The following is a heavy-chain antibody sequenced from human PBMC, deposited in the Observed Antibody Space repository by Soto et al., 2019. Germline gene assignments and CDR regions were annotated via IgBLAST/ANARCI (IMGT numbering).Heavy chain of an antibody. J-gene: IGHJ4*02. CDR2: ISYDGSNK. V-gene: IGHV3-30-3*01. CDR1: GFTFSSYA. CDR3: ARVLEMATISSDY. D-gene: IGHD5-12*01. Sequence: PVGSLRLSCAASGFTFSSYAMHWVRQAPGKGLEWVAVISYDGSNKYYADSVKGRFTISRDNSKNTLYLQMNSLRAEDTAVYYCARVLEMATISSDYWGQGTLVTVSS.